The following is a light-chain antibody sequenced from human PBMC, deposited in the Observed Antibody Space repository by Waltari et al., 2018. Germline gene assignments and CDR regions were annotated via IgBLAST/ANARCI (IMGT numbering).Light chain of an antibody. V-gene: IGLV2-23*02. CDR3: CSYAGSHTVL. J-gene: IGLJ2*01. Sequence: QSALTQPASVSGSPGQSITISCTGTSSDVGSYNLVSWYQQHPGKAPKLIIHDVSRRPSGISDRFSAAKSGNTASLTISGLQAEDDADYYCCSYAGSHTVLFGGGTKVTVL. CDR2: DVS. CDR1: SSDVGSYNL.